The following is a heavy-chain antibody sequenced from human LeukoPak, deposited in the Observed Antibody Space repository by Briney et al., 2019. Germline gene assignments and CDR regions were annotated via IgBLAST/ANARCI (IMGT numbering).Heavy chain of an antibody. CDR1: GFTFSSYA. D-gene: IGHD6-19*01. V-gene: IGHV3-23*01. CDR3: AKDRYGFSSGYY. CDR2: ISGSGGST. J-gene: IGHJ4*02. Sequence: PGGSLRLSCAASGFTFSSYAMSWVRQAPGKGLEWVSAISGSGGSTYYADSVEGRFTISRDNSKNTLYLQMNSLRAEDTAVYYCAKDRYGFSSGYYWGQGTLVTVSS.